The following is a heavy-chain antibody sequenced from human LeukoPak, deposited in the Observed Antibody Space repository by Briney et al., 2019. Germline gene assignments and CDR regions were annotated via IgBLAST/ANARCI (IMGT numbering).Heavy chain of an antibody. CDR3: ARRESSDYDSSGYLDY. CDR2: INPSGGST. V-gene: IGHV1-46*01. D-gene: IGHD3-22*01. CDR1: GYTFTSYY. J-gene: IGHJ4*02. Sequence: GASVKVSCKASGYTFTSYYMHWVRQAPGQGLEWMGIINPSGGSTSYAQKFQGRVTMTRDTSTSTVYMELSSLRSEDTAVYYCARRESSDYDSSGYLDYWGQGTLVTVSS.